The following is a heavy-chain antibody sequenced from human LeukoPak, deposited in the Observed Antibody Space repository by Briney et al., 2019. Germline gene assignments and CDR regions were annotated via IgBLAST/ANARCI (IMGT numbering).Heavy chain of an antibody. Sequence: GGSLRLSCAASGFTFDDYGMSWVRQAPGKGLEWVSGINWNGGSTGYADSVKGRFTISRDNAKNSLYLQMNNLRAEDTALYYCARVRGYSYGTEGDYWGQGTLVTVSS. CDR2: INWNGGST. D-gene: IGHD5-18*01. V-gene: IGHV3-20*04. CDR3: ARVRGYSYGTEGDY. CDR1: GFTFDDYG. J-gene: IGHJ4*02.